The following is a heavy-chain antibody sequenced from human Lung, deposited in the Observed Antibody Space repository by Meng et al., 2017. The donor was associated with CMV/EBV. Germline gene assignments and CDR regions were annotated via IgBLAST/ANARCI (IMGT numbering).Heavy chain of an antibody. CDR1: GYTFTGYY. D-gene: IGHD6-6*01. V-gene: IGHV1-2*02. CDR2: INPNSGGT. CDR3: ARGGGYSSSSAYGMDV. Sequence: ASVKVSXKASGYTFTGYYMHWVRQAPGQGLEWMGWINPNSGGTNYAQKFQGRVTMTRDTSISTAYMELSRLRSDDTAVYYCARGGGYSSSSAYGMDVWGQGNXVNGSS. J-gene: IGHJ6*02.